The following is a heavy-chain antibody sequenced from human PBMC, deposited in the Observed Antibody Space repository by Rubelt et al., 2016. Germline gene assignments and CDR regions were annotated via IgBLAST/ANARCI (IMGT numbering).Heavy chain of an antibody. Sequence: QLQLQESGPGLVKPSETLSLTCTVSGASISSSSFYWALIRQPPGKGLEWFGSINHSGTTYYNPSLKSRVTISVETSRNRFSVRLCSVTAADTAWYYCARVCGTGRCVDYWGLGTLVTVSS. D-gene: IGHD1-1*01. CDR1: GASISSSSFY. CDR2: INHSGTT. J-gene: IGHJ4*02. V-gene: IGHV4-39*07. CDR3: ARVCGTGRCVDY.